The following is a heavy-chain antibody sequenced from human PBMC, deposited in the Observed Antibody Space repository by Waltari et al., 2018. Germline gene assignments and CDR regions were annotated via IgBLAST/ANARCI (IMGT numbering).Heavy chain of an antibody. CDR2: IYSGGIT. CDR3: ARGGEYSSGFDI. V-gene: IGHV3-53*02. CDR1: GFTVSSNY. J-gene: IGHJ3*02. Sequence: EVQLVETGGGLIQPGGSLRLSCAASGFTVSSNYMSWVRQAPGKGLEWVSVIYSGGITYYAESVKGRFTISRDNSKNTLYLQMNSLRAEDTAVYYCARGGEYSSGFDIWGQGTMVTVSS. D-gene: IGHD6-19*01.